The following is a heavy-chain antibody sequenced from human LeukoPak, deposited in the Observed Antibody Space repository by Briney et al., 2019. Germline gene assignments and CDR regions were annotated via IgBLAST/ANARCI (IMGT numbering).Heavy chain of an antibody. J-gene: IGHJ4*02. CDR1: GYTFTGYY. CDR2: INPNSGGT. Sequence: GASVKVSCKASGYTFTGYYMHWVRQAPGQGLEWMGWINPNSGGTNYAQKFQGRVTMTRDTSISTAYMELSRLRSDDTAVYYCARDHRPGIAVAGTKQVVDYWGQGTLVTVSS. CDR3: ARDHRPGIAVAGTKQVVDY. V-gene: IGHV1-2*02. D-gene: IGHD6-19*01.